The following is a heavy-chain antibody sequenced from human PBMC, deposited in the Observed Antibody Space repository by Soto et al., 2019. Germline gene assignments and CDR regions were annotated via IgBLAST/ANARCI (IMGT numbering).Heavy chain of an antibody. Sequence: QVQLVQSGAEVKKPGASVKVSCKASGYTFTSYGISWVRQAPGQGLELMGWISAYNGNTNYAQKHQVRVTMTTDTSTSTAYMELRSLRSDDTAVYYCARDLIVDCTNGVCYSRTSRPFDYWGQGTLVTVSS. CDR3: ARDLIVDCTNGVCYSRTSRPFDY. CDR1: GYTFTSYG. D-gene: IGHD2-8*01. J-gene: IGHJ4*02. V-gene: IGHV1-18*01. CDR2: ISAYNGNT.